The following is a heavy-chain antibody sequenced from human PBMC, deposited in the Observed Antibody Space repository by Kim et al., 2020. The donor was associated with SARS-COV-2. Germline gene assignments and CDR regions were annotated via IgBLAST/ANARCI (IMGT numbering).Heavy chain of an antibody. CDR2: ISYDGSNK. Sequence: GGSLRLSCAASGFTFSSYGMHWVRQAPGKGLEWVAVISYDGSNKYYADSVKGRFTISRDNSKNTLYLQMNSLRAEDTAVYYCAKDHDRIWFGELNPPMGYQAKENYGMDVWGQGTTVTVSS. D-gene: IGHD3-10*01. CDR3: AKDHDRIWFGELNPPMGYQAKENYGMDV. CDR1: GFTFSSYG. V-gene: IGHV3-30*18. J-gene: IGHJ6*02.